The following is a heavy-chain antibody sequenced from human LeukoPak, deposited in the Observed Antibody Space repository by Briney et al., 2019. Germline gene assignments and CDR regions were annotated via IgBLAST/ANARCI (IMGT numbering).Heavy chain of an antibody. Sequence: GESLRLSCAASGFTFSSYAMSWVRQAPGTGLEWVSGISGGGGSTYYAASVKGRFTIYRDNSKSTVYLQTNSLRAEDTAVYYCAKRRAVAGTRGFDYWGQGTLVTVSS. D-gene: IGHD6-19*01. CDR1: GFTFSSYA. J-gene: IGHJ4*02. CDR3: AKRRAVAGTRGFDY. CDR2: ISGGGGST. V-gene: IGHV3-23*01.